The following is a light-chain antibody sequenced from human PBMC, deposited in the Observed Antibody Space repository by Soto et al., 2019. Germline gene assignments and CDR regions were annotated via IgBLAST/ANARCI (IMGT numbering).Light chain of an antibody. V-gene: IGKV1-12*01. J-gene: IGKJ4*01. Sequence: DIQMTQSPSSVSASVGDRVTITCRASQAINSYLAWYQQKPGKAPNLLIYTTSSLQSGVPSRFSGSGSRTYFPLTISNLEPEDFANYYCPQGNRFPLTFGGGTKVEIK. CDR1: QAINSY. CDR2: TTS. CDR3: PQGNRFPLT.